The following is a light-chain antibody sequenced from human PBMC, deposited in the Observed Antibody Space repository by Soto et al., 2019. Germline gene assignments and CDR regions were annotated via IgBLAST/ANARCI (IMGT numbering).Light chain of an antibody. CDR2: EDT. V-gene: IGLV1-40*01. CDR1: SSNIGAGYE. J-gene: IGLJ1*01. CDR3: QSYDNSLNGSYV. Sequence: QSVLTQPPSVSGAPGERVTISCTGSSSNIGAGYEVHWYQQLPGTSPKLLIYEDTDRPSGVPDRFSGSKSGTSASLAITGLLAEDEADYYCQSYDNSLNGSYVFGTGTKVTVL.